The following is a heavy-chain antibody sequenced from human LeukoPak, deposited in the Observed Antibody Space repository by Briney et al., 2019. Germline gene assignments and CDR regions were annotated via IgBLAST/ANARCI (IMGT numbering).Heavy chain of an antibody. CDR1: GFSFSSYA. CDR3: TRDQTPYY. J-gene: IGHJ4*02. CDR2: IRSKIYGGTA. Sequence: PGGSLRLSCAASGFSFSSYALSWVRQAPGKGLEWVGFIRSKIYGGTAEYAASVQGRFTISRDDSKGIAYLQMNSLKAEDTAVYYCTRDQTPYYWGQGTLVTVSS. V-gene: IGHV3-49*04.